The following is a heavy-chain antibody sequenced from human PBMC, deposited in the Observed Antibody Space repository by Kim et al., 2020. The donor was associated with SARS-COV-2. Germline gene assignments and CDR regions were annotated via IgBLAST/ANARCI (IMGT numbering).Heavy chain of an antibody. Sequence: GGSLRLSCAASGFTFSSYWMHWVRQAPGKGLVWVSQINVDGSSRTYADSVRGRFTISRDDARNTLYLQMNSLTVEDTAIYYCAKAIAAARSKDLDHWGQGTLVAVSS. D-gene: IGHD6-13*01. J-gene: IGHJ4*02. V-gene: IGHV3-74*01. CDR3: AKAIAAARSKDLDH. CDR2: INVDGSSR. CDR1: GFTFSSYW.